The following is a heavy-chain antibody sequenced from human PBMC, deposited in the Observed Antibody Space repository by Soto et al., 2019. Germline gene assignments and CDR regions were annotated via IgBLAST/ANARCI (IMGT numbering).Heavy chain of an antibody. CDR2: IYYSGST. J-gene: IGHJ4*02. V-gene: IGHV4-31*03. CDR1: GGSISSGGYY. D-gene: IGHD2-15*01. Sequence: PSETLSLTCTVSGGSISSGGYYWSWIRQHPGKGLEWIGYIYYSGSTYYNPSLQSRVTVSVDTSKNQFSLNLSSVTAADTAVYYCARSTGEYCSGGSCYTNPLFFLDYWGQGTLVTVSS. CDR3: ARSTGEYCSGGSCYTNPLFFLDY.